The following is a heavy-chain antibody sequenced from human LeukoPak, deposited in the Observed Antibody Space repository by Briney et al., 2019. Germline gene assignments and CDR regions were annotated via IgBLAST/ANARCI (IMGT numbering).Heavy chain of an antibody. V-gene: IGHV3-11*01. J-gene: IGHJ4*02. D-gene: IGHD6-13*01. Sequence: TGGSLRLSCAASGFTFSDYYMSWIRQAPGKGLEWVSYISSSGSTIYYADSVKGRFTISRDNAKNSLYLQMNSLRAEDTAVYYCAKDQQQLPRGYFDYWGQGTLVTVSS. CDR1: GFTFSDYY. CDR3: AKDQQQLPRGYFDY. CDR2: ISSSGSTI.